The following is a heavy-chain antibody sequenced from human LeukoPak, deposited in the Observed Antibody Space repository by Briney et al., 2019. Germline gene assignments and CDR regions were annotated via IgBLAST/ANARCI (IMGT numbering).Heavy chain of an antibody. J-gene: IGHJ5*02. CDR1: GYTFTSDG. CDR2: ISVYNGNR. Sequence: GASVKVSCKASGYTFTSDGISWVRQAPGQGLEWMGWISVYNGNRNYAQKVEGRVTMTTDTSTNTAYMELRSLRSDDTALYYCARGYCSGGSCYWFDPWGQGTLVTVSS. V-gene: IGHV1-18*01. CDR3: ARGYCSGGSCYWFDP. D-gene: IGHD2-15*01.